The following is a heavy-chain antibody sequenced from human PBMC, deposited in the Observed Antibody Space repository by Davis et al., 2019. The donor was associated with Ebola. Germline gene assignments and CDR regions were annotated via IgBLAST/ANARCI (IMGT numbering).Heavy chain of an antibody. Sequence: GESLKISCAVSAFTFSNYALHWVRQAPGKGLEWVAAISYDGNYIYYADSVRGRFTISREDSENTLYLQMNSLRAEDTALYYCARSFHSGGIRTGFWDYWGQGTLVTVSS. CDR3: ARSFHSGGIRTGFWDY. D-gene: IGHD2-15*01. CDR1: AFTFSNYA. V-gene: IGHV3-30-3*01. J-gene: IGHJ4*02. CDR2: ISYDGNYI.